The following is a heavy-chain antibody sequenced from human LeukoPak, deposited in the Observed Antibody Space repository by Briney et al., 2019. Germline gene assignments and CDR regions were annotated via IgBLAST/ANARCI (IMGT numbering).Heavy chain of an antibody. D-gene: IGHD3-16*02. CDR2: MNPNSGNT. V-gene: IGHV1-8*01. CDR3: ARVRLGELSLLDY. CDR1: GYTFTSYD. Sequence: ASVKVSCKASGYTFTSYDINWVRQATGQGLAWVGWMNPNSGNTGYAQKFQGRVTMTRNTSISTAYMELSSLRSEDTAVYYCARVRLGELSLLDYWGQGTLVTVSS. J-gene: IGHJ4*02.